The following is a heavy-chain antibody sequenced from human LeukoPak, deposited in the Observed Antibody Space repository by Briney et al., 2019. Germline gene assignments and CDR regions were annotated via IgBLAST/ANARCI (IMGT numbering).Heavy chain of an antibody. CDR2: IYYSGST. CDR1: GGSISSYY. J-gene: IGHJ5*02. V-gene: IGHV4-59*01. CDR3: ARVFYLANNWFDP. Sequence: PSETLSLTCTVSGGSISSYYWSWIRQPPGKGLEWIGYIYYSGSTNYNPSLKSRVTISVDTSKNQFSLKLSSVTAADTAVYYCARVFYLANNWFDPWGQGTLVTVSS. D-gene: IGHD3-9*01.